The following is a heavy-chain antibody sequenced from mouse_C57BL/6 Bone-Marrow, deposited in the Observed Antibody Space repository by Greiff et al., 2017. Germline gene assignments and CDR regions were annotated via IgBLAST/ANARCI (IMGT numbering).Heavy chain of an antibody. J-gene: IGHJ4*01. D-gene: IGHD3-1*01. CDR1: GYTFTDYY. CDR3: APSCMDY. CDR2: INPNNGGT. Sequence: EVQLQQSGPELVKPGASVKISCKASGYTFTDYYMNWVKQSHGKSLEWIGDINPNNGGTSYNQKFKGKATLTVDKSSSTAYLELRSLTSEDSAVYYCAPSCMDYWGQGTSVTVSS. V-gene: IGHV1-26*01.